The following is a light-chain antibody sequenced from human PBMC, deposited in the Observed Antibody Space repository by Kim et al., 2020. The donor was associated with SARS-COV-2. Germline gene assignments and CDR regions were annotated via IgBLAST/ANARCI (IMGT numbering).Light chain of an antibody. Sequence: ASVKLTCTLSSGHSSYAIAWHQQQPEKGPRYLMKLNSDGSHSKGDGIPDPFSASSSGAERYLTISSLQSEDEADYYCQTWGTGIRVFGGGTQLTVL. CDR1: SGHSSYA. CDR3: QTWGTGIRV. V-gene: IGLV4-69*01. J-gene: IGLJ3*02. CDR2: LNSDGSH.